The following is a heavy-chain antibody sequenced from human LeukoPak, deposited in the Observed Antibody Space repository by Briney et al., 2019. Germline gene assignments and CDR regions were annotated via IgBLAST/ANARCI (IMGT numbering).Heavy chain of an antibody. J-gene: IGHJ4*02. CDR1: GFTFSSYS. CDR3: ARDMGATCFDY. CDR2: ISSSSSTI. V-gene: IGHV3-48*01. D-gene: IGHD1-26*01. Sequence: QSGGSLRLSCAASGFTFSSYSMNWVRQAPGKELEWVSYISSSSSTIYYADSVKGRFTISRDNAKNSLYLQMNSLRAEDTAVYYCARDMGATCFDYWGQGTLVTVSS.